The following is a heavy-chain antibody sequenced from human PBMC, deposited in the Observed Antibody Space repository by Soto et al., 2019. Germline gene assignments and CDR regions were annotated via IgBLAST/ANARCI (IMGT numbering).Heavy chain of an antibody. CDR2: MHYSGST. CDR3: ARHIPTFCYDSSGYYIDY. D-gene: IGHD3-22*01. V-gene: IGHV4-39*01. Sequence: PSQTLSLTWTGSGGFPRSRANYLGRLRQPQEKGLEWIGSMHYSGSTYYNPSLKSRVTIFVDTSKNQFSVKLSSVTAADTAVFSCARHIPTFCYDSSGYYIDYWGQGTLVTVS. J-gene: IGHJ4*02. CDR1: GGFPRSRANY.